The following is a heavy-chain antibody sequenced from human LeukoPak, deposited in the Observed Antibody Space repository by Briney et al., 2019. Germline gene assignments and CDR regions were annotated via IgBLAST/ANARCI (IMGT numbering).Heavy chain of an antibody. CDR2: IGTSGGST. Sequence: GGSLRLSCGASGFTFSTHGMSWVRQAPGKGLEWVSTIGTSGGSTYYADSVKGRFTISRDNSKNTLYLQMNSLRAEDTAVYYCARAVHDSASSSGYYLVWWGQGTLVTVSS. CDR3: ARAVHDSASSSGYYLVW. J-gene: IGHJ4*02. V-gene: IGHV3-23*01. CDR1: GFTFSTHG. D-gene: IGHD3-22*01.